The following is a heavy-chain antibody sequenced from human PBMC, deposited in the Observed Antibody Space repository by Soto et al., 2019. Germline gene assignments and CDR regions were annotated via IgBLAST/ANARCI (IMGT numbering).Heavy chain of an antibody. CDR3: ARTDCISTSCYWRFYYGMDV. CDR1: GGTFSSYA. V-gene: IGHV1-69*13. J-gene: IGHJ6*02. Sequence: SVKVSCKASGGTFSSYAISWVRQAPGQGLEWMGGIIPIFGTANYAQKFQGRVTITADESTSTAYMELSSLRSEDTAVYYCARTDCISTSCYWRFYYGMDVWGQGTTVTVSS. D-gene: IGHD2-2*01. CDR2: IIPIFGTA.